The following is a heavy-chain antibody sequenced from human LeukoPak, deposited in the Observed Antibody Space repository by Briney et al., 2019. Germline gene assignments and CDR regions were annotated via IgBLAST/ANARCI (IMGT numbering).Heavy chain of an antibody. D-gene: IGHD2-15*01. J-gene: IGHJ4*02. CDR1: GYTFTSYG. CDR2: ISAYSGNT. CDR3: ARAPQYCSGGSCYFFAGREYYFDY. Sequence: ASVKVSCKASGYTFTSYGISWVRQAPGQGLEWMGWISAYSGNTNYAQKLQGRVTMTTDTSTSTAYMELRSLRSDDTAVYYCARAPQYCSGGSCYFFAGREYYFDYWGQGTLVTVSS. V-gene: IGHV1-18*01.